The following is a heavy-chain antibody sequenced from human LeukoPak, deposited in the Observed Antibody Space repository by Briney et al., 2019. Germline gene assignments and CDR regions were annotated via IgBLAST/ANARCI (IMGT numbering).Heavy chain of an antibody. J-gene: IGHJ4*02. D-gene: IGHD3-9*01. CDR3: AKGSPSAGPTGYYIGDY. Sequence: GGSLRLSCAASGFTFSSYAMSWVRQAPGKGLEWVSAISGSGGSTYYADSVKGRFTISRDNSKNTLYLQMNSLRAEDTAVYYCAKGSPSAGPTGYYIGDYWGQGTLVTVSS. CDR1: GFTFSSYA. CDR2: ISGSGGST. V-gene: IGHV3-23*01.